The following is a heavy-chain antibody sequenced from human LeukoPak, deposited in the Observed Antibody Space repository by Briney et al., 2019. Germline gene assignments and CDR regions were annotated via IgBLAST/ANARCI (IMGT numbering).Heavy chain of an antibody. CDR1: GFPLSTYD. J-gene: IGHJ5*02. CDR3: VRGAEGFDP. CDR2: IGTAGDT. V-gene: IGHV3-13*01. Sequence: GGPLRLSCAASGFPLSTYDMHWVRQATGKGLEWVAGIGTAGDTYYLGSVKGRFTISRENAKNSLYLQMNSLRVGDTAVYYCVRGAEGFDPWGQGTLVTVSS.